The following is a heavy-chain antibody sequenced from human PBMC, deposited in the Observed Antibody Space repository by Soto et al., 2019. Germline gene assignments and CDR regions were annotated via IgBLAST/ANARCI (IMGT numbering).Heavy chain of an antibody. Sequence: VGSLRLSCVVSGFTSGFTFSNYAMNWVRQAPGKGLEQVAGISDSANIAYYADSVKGRFTIARDNSNSTLFLQMNSLRAEDTAVYYCAKSGLFDSSGYHHPHFDSWGPGALVTVSS. CDR1: GFTFSNYA. CDR3: AKSGLFDSSGYHHPHFDS. J-gene: IGHJ4*02. D-gene: IGHD3-22*01. CDR2: ISDSANIA. V-gene: IGHV3-23*01.